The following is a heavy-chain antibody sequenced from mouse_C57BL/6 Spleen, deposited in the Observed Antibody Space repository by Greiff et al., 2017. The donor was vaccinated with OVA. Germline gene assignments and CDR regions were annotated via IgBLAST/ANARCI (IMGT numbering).Heavy chain of an antibody. CDR3: ARDAPYGYDEGWYFDV. D-gene: IGHD2-2*01. V-gene: IGHV5-4*01. J-gene: IGHJ1*03. CDR1: GFTFSSYA. CDR2: ISDGGSYT. Sequence: DVQLVESGGGLVKPGGSLKLSCAASGFTFSSYAMSWVRQTPEKRLEWVATISDGGSYTYYPDNVKGRFTISRDNAKNNLYLQMSHLKSEDTAMYYCARDAPYGYDEGWYFDVWGTGTTVTVSS.